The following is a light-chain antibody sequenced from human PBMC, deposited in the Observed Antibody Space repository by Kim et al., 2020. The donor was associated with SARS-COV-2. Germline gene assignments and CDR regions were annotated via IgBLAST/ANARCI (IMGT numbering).Light chain of an antibody. CDR1: SSNIGSNY. Sequence: QSVLTQPPSASGTPGQRVTISCSGSSSNIGSNYVYWYQQLPGTAPKLLIYKNNQRPSGVPDRFSGSKSGTSASLAISGLRSEDEADYYCAAWDDSLSGVVFGGVNQLT. J-gene: IGLJ2*01. CDR2: KNN. CDR3: AAWDDSLSGVV. V-gene: IGLV1-47*01.